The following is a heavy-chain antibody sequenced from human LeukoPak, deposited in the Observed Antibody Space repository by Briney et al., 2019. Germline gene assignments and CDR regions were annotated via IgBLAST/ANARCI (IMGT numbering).Heavy chain of an antibody. CDR2: ISSSGSTI. J-gene: IGHJ4*02. D-gene: IGHD3-22*01. CDR1: GFTFSSYE. CDR3: ARVSGNHYYGSSGYSHFDY. Sequence: GGSLRLSCAASGFTFSSYEMNWVRQAPGKGLEWVSYISSSGSTIYYADSVKGRFTISRDNAKNSLYLQMNSLRAEDTTVYYCARVSGNHYYGSSGYSHFDYWGQGTLVTVSS. V-gene: IGHV3-48*03.